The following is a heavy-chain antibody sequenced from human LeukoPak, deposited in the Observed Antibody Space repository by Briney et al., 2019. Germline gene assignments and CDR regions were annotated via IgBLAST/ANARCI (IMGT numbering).Heavy chain of an antibody. Sequence: PGGSLRLSCAASGITFSNYAMGWVRQAPGKGLEWVSGISGSGDNTYYADSVKGRFTISRDNSKNTLYVQVNSLGTEDTAAHYCAKGSYYDSSGSFYFDYWGQGTLVTVSS. V-gene: IGHV3-23*01. D-gene: IGHD3-22*01. CDR3: AKGSYYDSSGSFYFDY. CDR1: GITFSNYA. J-gene: IGHJ4*02. CDR2: ISGSGDNT.